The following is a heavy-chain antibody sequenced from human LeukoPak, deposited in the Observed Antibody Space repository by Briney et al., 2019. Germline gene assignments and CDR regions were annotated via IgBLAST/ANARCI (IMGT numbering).Heavy chain of an antibody. V-gene: IGHV3-21*01. D-gene: IGHD5-18*01. CDR3: ATSPVYSYGHPYYFDY. CDR2: ISSSSSYI. J-gene: IGHJ4*02. CDR1: GFTFDDYG. Sequence: GGSLRLSCAASGFTFDDYGMNWVRQAPGKGLEWVSCISSSSSYIYYADSVKGRCTISRDNAKNSLYLQMNSLRAEDTAVYYCATSPVYSYGHPYYFDYWGQGTLVTVSS.